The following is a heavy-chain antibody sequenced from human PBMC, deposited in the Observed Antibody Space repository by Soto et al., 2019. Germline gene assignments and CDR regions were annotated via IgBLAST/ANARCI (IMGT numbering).Heavy chain of an antibody. V-gene: IGHV1-18*04. CDR1: GYTFTSYG. Sequence: ASVKVSCKASGYTFTSYGISWVRQAPGQGLEWMGWISAYNGNTNYAQKLQGRVTMTTDTSTSTACMELRSLRSDDTAVYYCARGSFHSNYYYYYGMDVWGQGTTVTVSS. J-gene: IGHJ6*02. CDR2: ISAYNGNT. D-gene: IGHD4-4*01. CDR3: ARGSFHSNYYYYYGMDV.